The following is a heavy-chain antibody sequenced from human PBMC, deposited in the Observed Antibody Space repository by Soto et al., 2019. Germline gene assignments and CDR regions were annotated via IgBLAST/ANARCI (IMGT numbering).Heavy chain of an antibody. CDR1: GGSINNHC. V-gene: IGHV4-59*11. CDR2: IYYSRST. D-gene: IGHD7-27*01. J-gene: IGHJ4*02. Sequence: QVQLQESGPGLVKPSETLSLTCTVSGGSINNHCWSWIRPPPGKGLEWIGYIYYSRSTNYNPSLQSRVTMSVDTSKKQVSLRLSSVTAADTAIYYCARANWYCEYWGQGILVTVSS. CDR3: ARANWYCEY.